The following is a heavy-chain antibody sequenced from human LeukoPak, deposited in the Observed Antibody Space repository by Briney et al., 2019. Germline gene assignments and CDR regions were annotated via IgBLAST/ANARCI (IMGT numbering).Heavy chain of an antibody. V-gene: IGHV1-2*02. Sequence: ASVKVSCKSSGYTFTGYYMHWVRQAPGQGLEWMGWINPNSGGTNYAQKFQGRVTMTRDTSISTAYMELSRLRSDDTAVYYCARDDRYDSRGYPFDYWGQGTLVTVSS. CDR3: ARDDRYDSRGYPFDY. CDR2: INPNSGGT. J-gene: IGHJ4*02. CDR1: GYTFTGYY. D-gene: IGHD3-22*01.